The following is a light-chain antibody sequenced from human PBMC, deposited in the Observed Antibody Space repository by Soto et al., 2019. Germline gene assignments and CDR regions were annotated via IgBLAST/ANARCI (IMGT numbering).Light chain of an antibody. CDR3: SSFAGGYAYLL. CDR2: DVT. V-gene: IGLV2-11*01. J-gene: IGLJ2*01. CDR1: SSDVGSYNY. Sequence: QSVLTQPRSVSGSPGQSVTISCTGTSSDVGSYNYVSWYQQHPGKVPKLIIYDVTERPSGVPDRFSGSKSGNTASLTISGLQADDEADYYCSSFAGGYAYLLFGGGTKVTVL.